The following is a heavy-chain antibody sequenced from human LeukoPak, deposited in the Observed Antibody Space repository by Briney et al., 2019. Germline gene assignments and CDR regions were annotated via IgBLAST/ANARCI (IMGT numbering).Heavy chain of an antibody. V-gene: IGHV2-5*01. CDR2: IYWTADK. CDR3: VHYLVTGDRGFDY. J-gene: IGHJ4*02. D-gene: IGHD7-27*01. Sequence: SGPTLVKPTQTLTLTCTSTGVSLSTRDVGVGWFRQPPRKALERLALIYWTADKHYSPSLKSTLSITSDTSKSQLVLTMTNMDTEDTATYYCVHYLVTGDRGFDYWGQGTLVTVSS. CDR1: GVSLSTRDVG.